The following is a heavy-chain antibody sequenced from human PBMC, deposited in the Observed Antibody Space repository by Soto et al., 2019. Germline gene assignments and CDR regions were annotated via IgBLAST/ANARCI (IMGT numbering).Heavy chain of an antibody. V-gene: IGHV5-51*01. CDR2: IYPGDSDT. CDR3: ARQRLGYCTNGVCYNQFDP. J-gene: IGHJ5*02. Sequence: LKISCKGSGYSFTSYWIGWVRQMPGKGLEWMGIIYPGDSDTRYSPSFQGQVTISADKSISTAYLQWSSLKASDTAMYYCARQRLGYCTNGVCYNQFDPWGQGTLVTVSS. D-gene: IGHD2-8*01. CDR1: GYSFTSYW.